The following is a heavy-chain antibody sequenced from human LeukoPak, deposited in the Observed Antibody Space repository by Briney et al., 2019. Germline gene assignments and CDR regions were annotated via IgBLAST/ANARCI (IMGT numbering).Heavy chain of an antibody. V-gene: IGHV3-15*01. CDR2: IKSKTDGGTT. CDR3: TTDSYDLPIPYFDY. CDR1: GFTFSNAW. Sequence: GGSLRLSCAASGFTFSNAWMSWVRQAPGKGLEWVGRIKSKTDGGTTDYAAPVKGRFTISRDDSKNTLYLQMNSLKTEDTAVYYCTTDSYDLPIPYFDYWGQGTLVTVSS. J-gene: IGHJ4*02. D-gene: IGHD5-12*01.